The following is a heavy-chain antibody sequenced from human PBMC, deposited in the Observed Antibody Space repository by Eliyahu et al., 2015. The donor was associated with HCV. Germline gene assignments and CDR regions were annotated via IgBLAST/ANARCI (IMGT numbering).Heavy chain of an antibody. D-gene: IGHD4-17*01. CDR3: ARSGGYGEYSLFGPYYYYGMDV. CDR1: GGTFXSYA. J-gene: IGHJ6*02. Sequence: QVQLVQSGAEVKKPGSSVKVSCXASGGTFXSYAIXXVRQAPGQGLEWMGGIIPIFGTANXXQKFQGRVTITADESTSTAYMELSSLRSEDTAVYYCARSGGYGEYSLFGPYYYYGMDVWGQGTTVTVSS. CDR2: IIPIFGTA. V-gene: IGHV1-69*01.